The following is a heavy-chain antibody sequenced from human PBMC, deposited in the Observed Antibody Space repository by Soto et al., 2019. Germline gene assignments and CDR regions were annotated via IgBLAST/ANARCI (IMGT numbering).Heavy chain of an antibody. CDR1: GGSFSGYY. CDR3: AKTMVRGVILLRWFDP. CDR2: INHSGST. J-gene: IGHJ5*02. V-gene: IGHV4-34*01. D-gene: IGHD3-10*01. Sequence: SETLSLTCAVYGGSFSGYYWSWIRQPPGKGLEWIGEINHSGSTNYNPSLKSRVTISVDTSKNQFSLKLSSVTAADTAVYYCAKTMVRGVILLRWFDPWGQGTLVTVSS.